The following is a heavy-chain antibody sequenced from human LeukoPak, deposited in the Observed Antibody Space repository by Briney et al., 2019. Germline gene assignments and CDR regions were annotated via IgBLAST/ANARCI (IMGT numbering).Heavy chain of an antibody. D-gene: IGHD3-10*01. J-gene: IGHJ4*02. CDR3: ARHKGPDYYYDSGILDY. CDR2: INHSGST. Sequence: SETLSLTCAVYGGSFSGYYWSWIRQPPGKGLEWIGEINHSGSTNYNPSLKSRVTISVDTSKNQFSLKLSSVTAADTAVYYCARHKGPDYYYDSGILDYWGQGTLVTVSS. CDR1: GGSFSGYY. V-gene: IGHV4-34*01.